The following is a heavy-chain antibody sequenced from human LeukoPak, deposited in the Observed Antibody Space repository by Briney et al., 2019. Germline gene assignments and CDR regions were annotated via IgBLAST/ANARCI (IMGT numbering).Heavy chain of an antibody. CDR1: VFTFSDYY. CDR3: AGGPASYGDYFFDY. V-gene: IGHV3-11*05. D-gene: IGHD4-17*01. CDR2: ISSSSSYT. Sequence: PGGSLRLSCAASVFTFSDYYLIWMRQAPGKALEWVSYISSSSSYTNYADSVKGRFTISRDNAKNSLYLQMSSLRAEDTAVYYCAGGPASYGDYFFDYWGQGTLVTVSS. J-gene: IGHJ4*02.